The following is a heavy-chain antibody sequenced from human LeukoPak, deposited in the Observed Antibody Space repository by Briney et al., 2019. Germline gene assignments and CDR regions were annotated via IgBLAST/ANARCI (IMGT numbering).Heavy chain of an antibody. CDR3: ATDPLVGATADY. CDR2: FDPEDGET. J-gene: IGHJ4*02. D-gene: IGHD1-26*01. V-gene: IGHV1-24*01. Sequence: ASVKVSCKVSGYTLTELSMHWVRQAPGKGLEWMGGFDPEDGETIYAQKFQGRVTMTGDTSTDTAYMELSSLRSEDTAVYYCATDPLVGATADYWGQGTLVTVSS. CDR1: GYTLTELS.